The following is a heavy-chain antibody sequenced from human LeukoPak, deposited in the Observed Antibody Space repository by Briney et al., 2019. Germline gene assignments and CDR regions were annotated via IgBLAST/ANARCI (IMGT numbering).Heavy chain of an antibody. V-gene: IGHV3-23*01. D-gene: IGHD3-22*01. CDR1: GFTFSNYA. J-gene: IGHJ2*01. CDR3: AKDRGYYDSSGYYYWYFDL. Sequence: GGSLRLSCAASGFTFSNYAMSWVRQAPGKGLEWVSAISGSGGSTYYADSMKGRFTISRDNSKNTLYLQMNRLRAEDTGVYYCAKDRGYYDSSGYYYWYFDLWGRGTLVTVSS. CDR2: ISGSGGST.